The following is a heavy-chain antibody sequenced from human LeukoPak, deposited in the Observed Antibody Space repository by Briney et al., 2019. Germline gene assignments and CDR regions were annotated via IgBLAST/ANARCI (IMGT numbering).Heavy chain of an antibody. J-gene: IGHJ4*02. CDR1: GGSISSSNW. D-gene: IGHD3-10*01. CDR2: IYHSGST. CDR3: ARGKDGSGTYYFDY. V-gene: IGHV4-4*02. Sequence: SETLSLTCAVPGGSISSSNWWSWVRQPPGKGLEWIGEIYHSGSTNYNPSLKSRVTISVDKSKNQFSLRLSSVTAADTAVYYCARGKDGSGTYYFDYWGQGTLVTVSS.